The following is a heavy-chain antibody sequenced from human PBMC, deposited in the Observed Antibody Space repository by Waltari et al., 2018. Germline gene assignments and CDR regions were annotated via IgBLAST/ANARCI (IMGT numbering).Heavy chain of an antibody. D-gene: IGHD2-2*01. CDR3: AKDSRMPNYYMDV. V-gene: IGHV3-30*02. CDR2: IRYDGSNK. Sequence: QVQLVESGGGVVQPGGSLRLSCAASGFTFSSYGMHWVRQAPGKGLGWVAVIRYDGSNKYYADSVKGRFTISRDNSKNTLYLQMNSLRAEDTAVYYCAKDSRMPNYYMDVWGKGTTVTISS. J-gene: IGHJ6*03. CDR1: GFTFSSYG.